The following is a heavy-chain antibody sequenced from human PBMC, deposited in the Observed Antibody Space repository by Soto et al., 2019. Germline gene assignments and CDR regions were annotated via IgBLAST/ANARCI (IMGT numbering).Heavy chain of an antibody. J-gene: IGHJ4*02. Sequence: PGGSLRLSCGASGFTFSNYAMNWVRQAPGKGLEWVSGISGRGSSTYYADSLKGRFTISRDNSQNTIYLQMNSLRAEDTAVYYCAREKYYYDKSGYYSSYLDSWGQGTPVTVSS. CDR2: ISGRGSST. CDR1: GFTFSNYA. D-gene: IGHD3-22*01. CDR3: AREKYYYDKSGYYSSYLDS. V-gene: IGHV3-23*01.